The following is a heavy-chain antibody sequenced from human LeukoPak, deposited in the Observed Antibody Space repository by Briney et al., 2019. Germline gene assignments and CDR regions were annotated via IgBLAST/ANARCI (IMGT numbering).Heavy chain of an antibody. CDR2: ISYDGSNK. D-gene: IGHD6-19*01. V-gene: IGHV3-30*18. CDR3: AKDPRTYSSGQGSYFQH. Sequence: SGGSLRLSCAVSGFTFSSYGMHWVRQAPGKGLEWVAVISYDGSNKYYADSVKGRFTISRDNSKNTLYLQMNSLRAEDTAVYYCAKDPRTYSSGQGSYFQHWGQGTLVTVSS. J-gene: IGHJ1*01. CDR1: GFTFSSYG.